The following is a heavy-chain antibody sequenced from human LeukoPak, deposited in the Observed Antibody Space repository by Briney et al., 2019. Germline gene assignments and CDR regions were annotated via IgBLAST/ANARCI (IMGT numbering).Heavy chain of an antibody. CDR1: GFTFDDYA. V-gene: IGHV3-9*01. CDR3: AKDTGSNWFEYFQH. J-gene: IGHJ1*01. CDR2: ISWNSGSI. D-gene: IGHD6-13*01. Sequence: GGSLRLSCAASGFTFDDYAMHWVRQATGRSLEGVTGISWNSGSIGYADSVKGRFSISRDNAKNSLYLQMNSLRAEDTALYYCAKDTGSNWFEYFQHWGQGTLVTVSS.